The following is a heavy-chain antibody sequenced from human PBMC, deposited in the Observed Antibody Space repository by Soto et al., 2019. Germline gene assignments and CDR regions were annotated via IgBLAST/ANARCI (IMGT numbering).Heavy chain of an antibody. CDR3: GRVSGPYWNFDL. CDR2: IIPILGAA. D-gene: IGHD1-1*01. J-gene: IGHJ2*01. Sequence: QVQLVQSGAEVKKPGSSVKVSCKASGGTFSNSAITWLRQAHGQGLEWMGRIIPILGAAEYAKRYQGPLMITADETTTTAFIDLSSMRTADTAAYYCGRVSGPYWNFDLWGRGNLVIVSS. CDR1: GGTFSNSA. V-gene: IGHV1-69*01.